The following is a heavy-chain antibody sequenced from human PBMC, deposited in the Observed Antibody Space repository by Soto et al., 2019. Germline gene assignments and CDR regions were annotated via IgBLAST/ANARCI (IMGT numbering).Heavy chain of an antibody. CDR1: GGTFNTYT. CDR2: FIPILDMA. V-gene: IGHV1-69*02. CDR3: AITYCRDNSCPRDFDF. J-gene: IGHJ4*02. Sequence: QVQVVQSGVEVKKPESSVKVSCKPSGGTFNTYTVNWVRLAPGHGLEWMGRFIPILDMANYAQKFQDRVTITADRSTFTAYMKLNSLTSDDTAVYYCAITYCRDNSCPRDFDFWGPGTRVTVSS. D-gene: IGHD2-21*01.